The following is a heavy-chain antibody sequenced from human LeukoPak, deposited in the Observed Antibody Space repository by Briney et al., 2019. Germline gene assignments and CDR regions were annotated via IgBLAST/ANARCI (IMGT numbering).Heavy chain of an antibody. J-gene: IGHJ4*02. D-gene: IGHD3-22*01. CDR3: ARASLYYDSSGYSRPIDY. CDR1: GYTFTGYY. V-gene: IGHV1-2*02. Sequence: GASMKVSCKASGYTFTGYYMHWVRQAPGQGLEWMGWINPNSGGTNYAQKFQGRVTVTRDTSISTAYMELSRLRSDDTAVYYCARASLYYDSSGYSRPIDYWGQGTLVTVSS. CDR2: INPNSGGT.